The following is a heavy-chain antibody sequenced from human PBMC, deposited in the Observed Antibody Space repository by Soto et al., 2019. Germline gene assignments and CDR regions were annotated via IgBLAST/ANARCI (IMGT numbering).Heavy chain of an antibody. D-gene: IGHD6-19*01. V-gene: IGHV1-2*02. Sequence: ASVKVSCKASGYTFSGFYMHWVRQAPGQGLEWMGWINPNSGGTKSAEKFQGRVTMTRDTSISTAYMELSRLTSDDTAVYYCASAAVAGTAGLDFWGQGTQVTVS. J-gene: IGHJ4*02. CDR3: ASAAVAGTAGLDF. CDR1: GYTFSGFY. CDR2: INPNSGGT.